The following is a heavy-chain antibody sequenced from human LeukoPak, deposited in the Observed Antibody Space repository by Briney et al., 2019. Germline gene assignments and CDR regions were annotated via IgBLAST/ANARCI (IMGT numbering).Heavy chain of an antibody. CDR3: ARHIGLTTRYFDY. V-gene: IGHV5-51*01. J-gene: IGHJ4*02. CDR1: GYTSTNYW. CDR2: IYPGDSDT. D-gene: IGHD4/OR15-4a*01. Sequence: GESLKISCKGSGYTSTNYWIGWVRQMPGKGLEWMGMIYPGDSDTRYSPSFQGHVTISVDKSITTAYLQWSSLKASDTAMYYCARHIGLTTRYFDYWGQGTLVTVSS.